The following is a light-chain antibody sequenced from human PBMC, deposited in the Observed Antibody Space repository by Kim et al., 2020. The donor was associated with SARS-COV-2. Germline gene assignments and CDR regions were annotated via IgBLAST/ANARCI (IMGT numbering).Light chain of an antibody. CDR3: QQRGSWPPALT. V-gene: IGKV3-11*01. CDR1: HNVDIN. CDR2: DAA. J-gene: IGKJ4*01. Sequence: EIVLTQSPATLSLFPGESATLSCRASHNVDINLAWYQQTPGQPPRLLIYDAAIRAAGIPDRFSGSGSGTDFTLTIGSLAPEDFAVYYCQQRGSWPPALTFGGGTKLEI.